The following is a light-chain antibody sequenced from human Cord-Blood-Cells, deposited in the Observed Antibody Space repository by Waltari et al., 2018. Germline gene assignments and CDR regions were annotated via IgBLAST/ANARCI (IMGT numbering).Light chain of an antibody. Sequence: AIRMTQSPSSFSASTGDRVTITCRASQGISSYLAWYQQQPGKAPKLLIYAASTLQSGVPSRFSGRGSGKDFTLTISCLQSEDFATYYCQQYYSYPRTFGQGTKVEIK. CDR3: QQYYSYPRT. V-gene: IGKV1-8*01. CDR1: QGISSY. CDR2: AAS. J-gene: IGKJ1*01.